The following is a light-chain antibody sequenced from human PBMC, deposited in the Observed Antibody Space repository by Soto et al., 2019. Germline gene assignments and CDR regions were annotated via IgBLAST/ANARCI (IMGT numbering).Light chain of an antibody. CDR2: AAS. CDR3: LQDYNYPRT. J-gene: IGKJ4*01. Sequence: IQMTQSPSSLSASVGGRVTITCRASQGIRDDLGWYQQKPGEAPKLLIYAASSLQSGVPSRFSGSVSGTDFTLTISSLQPEDFATYYCLQDYNYPRTFGGGTKVEIK. V-gene: IGKV1-6*01. CDR1: QGIRDD.